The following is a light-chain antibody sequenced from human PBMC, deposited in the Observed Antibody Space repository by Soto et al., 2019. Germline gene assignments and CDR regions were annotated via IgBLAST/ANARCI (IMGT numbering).Light chain of an antibody. CDR3: SSYTSSSTLV. Sequence: QSALTQPASVSGSPGQSITISCIGTSSDVGGYNYVSWYQHHPGKVPKLMIYDVSNRPSGVSNRFSGSKSGNTASLTISGIQAEDEADYYCSSYTSSSTLVFGGGTKLTVL. CDR2: DVS. V-gene: IGLV2-14*03. J-gene: IGLJ2*01. CDR1: SSDVGGYNY.